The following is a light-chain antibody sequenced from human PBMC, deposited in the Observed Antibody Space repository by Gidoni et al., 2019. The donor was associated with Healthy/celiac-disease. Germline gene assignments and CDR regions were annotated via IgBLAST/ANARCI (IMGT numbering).Light chain of an antibody. CDR1: QSVSSSY. Sequence: EIVLTQSPGTLSLSPGKRATLSCRASQSVSSSYLAWYQQKPGQAPRLLIYGASRRATGIPHRFSGSGSGTDFTLTISRLEPDDFAVYYFQQYGSSPPCSFGQGTKLEIK. CDR2: GAS. V-gene: IGKV3-20*01. J-gene: IGKJ2*04. CDR3: QQYGSSPPCS.